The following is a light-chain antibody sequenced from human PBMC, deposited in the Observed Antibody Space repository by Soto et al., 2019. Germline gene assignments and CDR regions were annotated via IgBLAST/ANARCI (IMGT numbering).Light chain of an antibody. Sequence: EIVFTQSPGAQSLSPGASATLSYRASRSVSYYLAWYQQTPGQAPRLLIYDASTRATGIPARFSGSGSGIEFTLTISSLQSEDFAVYYCQQYNNWPRTVGQGTKVDIK. CDR1: RSVSYY. CDR3: QQYNNWPRT. J-gene: IGKJ1*01. CDR2: DAS. V-gene: IGKV3-15*01.